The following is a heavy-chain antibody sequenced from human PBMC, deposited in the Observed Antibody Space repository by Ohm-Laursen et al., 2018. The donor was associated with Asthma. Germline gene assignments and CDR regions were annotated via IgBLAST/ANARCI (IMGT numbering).Heavy chain of an antibody. Sequence: SLRLSCTASGLTFNANAFHWVRQAPGKGLEWVAIISFDGSKKYYAESVKGRFTISRDNSMNTVSLQMNSLRVEDTAVYYCARRDFSGGDTNAAFDIWGQGTMVAVSS. D-gene: IGHD2-21*02. J-gene: IGHJ3*02. CDR3: ARRDFSGGDTNAAFDI. CDR2: ISFDGSKK. CDR1: GLTFNANA. V-gene: IGHV3-30*03.